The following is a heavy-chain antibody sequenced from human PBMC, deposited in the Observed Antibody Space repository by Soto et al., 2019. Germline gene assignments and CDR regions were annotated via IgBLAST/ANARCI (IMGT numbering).Heavy chain of an antibody. CDR3: VLGEDLEY. J-gene: IGHJ4*02. CDR1: GGTFSDFT. CDR2: IMPVIEAA. D-gene: IGHD3-10*02. V-gene: IGHV1-69*06. Sequence: QVQLVQSGAAVKKPGSSVRVSCKASGGTFSDFTLNWVRQAPGQGLEWMGGIMPVIEAANYAQTFQGRVTITADKFTSTAYMELSGLRSEDTAVYYCVLGEDLEYWGQGTLLTVSS.